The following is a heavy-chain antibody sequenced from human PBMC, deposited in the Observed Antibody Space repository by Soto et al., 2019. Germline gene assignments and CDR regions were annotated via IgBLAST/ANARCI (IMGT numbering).Heavy chain of an antibody. Sequence: LGESLKISCKTSGYSFISYWVAWVRQLPGKGLEWMGTFYPGDSTSTYSPSFQGQVTISVDKSISTAYLQLSSLKASDTAMYYCARIIGYCRNNDCSWTFDIWGQGTMVTVPS. CDR3: ARIIGYCRNNDCSWTFDI. CDR1: GYSFISYW. V-gene: IGHV5-51*01. D-gene: IGHD2-15*01. CDR2: FYPGDSTS. J-gene: IGHJ3*02.